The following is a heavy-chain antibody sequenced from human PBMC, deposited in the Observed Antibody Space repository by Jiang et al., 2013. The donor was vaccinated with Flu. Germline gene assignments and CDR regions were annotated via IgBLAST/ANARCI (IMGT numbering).Heavy chain of an antibody. CDR1: GGTFSSYA. J-gene: IGHJ5*02. CDR3: ARGGTYYYDTGWFDP. V-gene: IGHV1-69*01. CDR2: IIPIFGTA. D-gene: IGHD3-22*01. Sequence: TASGGTFSSYAISWVRQAPGQGLEWMGGIIPIFGTANYAQKFQGRVTITADESTSTAYMELSSLRSEDTAVYYCARGGTYYYDTGWFDPWGQGTLVTVSS.